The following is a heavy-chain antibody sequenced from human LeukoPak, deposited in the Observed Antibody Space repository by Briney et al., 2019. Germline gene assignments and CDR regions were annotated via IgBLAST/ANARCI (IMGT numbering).Heavy chain of an antibody. CDR1: GYTFTGDY. CDR2: INPNSGGT. J-gene: IGHJ4*02. CDR3: ARSDTAMVIISGY. D-gene: IGHD5-18*01. V-gene: IGHV1-2*02. Sequence: ASVKVSCKASGYTFTGDYMHWVRQAPGRGLEWMGWINPNSGGTKYAQKFQGRVSMTRDTSISAAYMELSRLRFDDTVVYYCARSDTAMVIISGYWGQGTLVTVSS.